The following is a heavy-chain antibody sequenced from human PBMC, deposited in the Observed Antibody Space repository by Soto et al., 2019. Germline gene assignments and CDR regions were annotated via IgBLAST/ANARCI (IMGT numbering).Heavy chain of an antibody. Sequence: EVQLLESGGGLVQPGGSLRLSCAASGFTFSSYAMSWVRQAPGKGLEWVSAISGSGGSTYYADSVKGRFTISRDNSKNTLYLQMNSLRAEDTAVYYCARTNGWDIVVVVAAPNDAFDIWGQGTMVTVSS. J-gene: IGHJ3*02. CDR3: ARTNGWDIVVVVAAPNDAFDI. D-gene: IGHD2-15*01. CDR2: ISGSGGST. V-gene: IGHV3-23*01. CDR1: GFTFSSYA.